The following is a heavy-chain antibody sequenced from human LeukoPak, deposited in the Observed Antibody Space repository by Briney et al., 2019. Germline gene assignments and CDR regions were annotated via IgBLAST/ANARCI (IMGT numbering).Heavy chain of an antibody. CDR1: GFTFSSYT. D-gene: IGHD6-13*01. Sequence: PGGSLRLSCAASGFTFSSYTMNWVRQAPGKGLEWVSSINGGSSYIYYADSVRGRFTISRDNAKNSLYLQMNSLGAEDTAVYYCARELKIAYSSSWYQFDYWGQGTLVTVSS. J-gene: IGHJ4*02. CDR2: INGGSSYI. V-gene: IGHV3-21*01. CDR3: ARELKIAYSSSWYQFDY.